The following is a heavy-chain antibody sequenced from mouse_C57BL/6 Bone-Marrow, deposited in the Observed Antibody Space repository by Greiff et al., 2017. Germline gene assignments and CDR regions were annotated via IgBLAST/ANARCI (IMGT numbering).Heavy chain of an antibody. CDR3: ARGDGYYAFFDY. J-gene: IGHJ2*01. CDR2: IYPRSGNT. V-gene: IGHV1-81*01. D-gene: IGHD2-3*01. Sequence: VQLQQSGAELARPGASVKLSCKASGYTFTSYGISWVKQRTGQGLEWIGEIYPRSGNTYYNEKFKGKATLTVDKSSSTAYMGLRSLTSEDSAVXFCARGDGYYAFFDYWGQGTTLTVSS. CDR1: GYTFTSYG.